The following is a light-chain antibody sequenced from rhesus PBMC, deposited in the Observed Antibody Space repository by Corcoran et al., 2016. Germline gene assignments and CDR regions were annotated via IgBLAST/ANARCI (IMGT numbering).Light chain of an antibody. J-gene: IGKJ3*01. V-gene: IGKV7-13*01. CDR1: ESVNFLGVNL. CDR2: QTS. CDR3: RQSINSPYT. Sequence: DILLTQSPASLAVSAGQRATITCRASESVNFLGVNLIHWYQQRPGQPPGLLIYQTSRKATGVPARFSGSRSGIEFTLTINPVEPGDAADYYCRQSINSPYTFGPGTKLDIK.